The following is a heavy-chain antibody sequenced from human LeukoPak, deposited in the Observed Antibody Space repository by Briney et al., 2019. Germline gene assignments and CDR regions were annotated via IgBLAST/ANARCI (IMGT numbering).Heavy chain of an antibody. Sequence: SETLSLTCTVSGGSISSYYWSWIRQPAGKGLEWIGRIYTSGSTNYNPSLKSRVTMSVDTSKNQFSLKLSSVTAADTAVYYCARGRTTSYDSSGYYYSTLAFDPWGQGTLVTVSS. D-gene: IGHD3-22*01. J-gene: IGHJ5*02. CDR3: ARGRTTSYDSSGYYYSTLAFDP. CDR2: IYTSGST. CDR1: GGSISSYY. V-gene: IGHV4-4*07.